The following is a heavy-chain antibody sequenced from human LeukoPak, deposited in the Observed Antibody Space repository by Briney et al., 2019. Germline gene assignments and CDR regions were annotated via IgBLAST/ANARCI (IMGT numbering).Heavy chain of an antibody. CDR1: GFTFSSYE. V-gene: IGHV3-48*03. J-gene: IGHJ4*02. CDR2: ISTSGSTI. D-gene: IGHD5-18*01. Sequence: GGSLRLSCAASGFTFSSYEMNWVRQAPGKGLEWVSYISTSGSTIYYADSVKGRFTLSRDNAKNSLYLQMNSLRAEDTAVYYCARADRTWIHLWLLTYWGQGTLVTVSS. CDR3: ARADRTWIHLWLLTY.